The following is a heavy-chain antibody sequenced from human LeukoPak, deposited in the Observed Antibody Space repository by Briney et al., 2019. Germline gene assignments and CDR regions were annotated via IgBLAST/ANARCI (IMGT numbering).Heavy chain of an antibody. J-gene: IGHJ6*03. CDR1: GGSITGISYY. CDR2: IYQTGNA. V-gene: IGHV4-39*02. D-gene: IGHD3-9*01. CDR3: AGGLDYMDV. Sequence: SETLSLTCTVSGGSITGISYYWDWLRQPPGKELEWIGRIYQTGNADYNPSLRSRVTISVDTTNNQFSLRLSSVTAADTAVYYCAGGLDYMDVWGKGITVSVSS.